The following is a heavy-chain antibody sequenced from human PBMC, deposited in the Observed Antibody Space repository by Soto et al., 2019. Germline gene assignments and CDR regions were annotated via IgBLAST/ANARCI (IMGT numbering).Heavy chain of an antibody. V-gene: IGHV3-23*01. CDR3: AKASGESYPESRVFDQ. CDR2: IINTGGDT. J-gene: IGHJ4*02. CDR1: GLTFSRYA. D-gene: IGHD1-26*01. Sequence: PVGSLRLSCVVSGLTFSRYAMSWVRQAPGEGLEWVSAIINTGGDTLYADSVKARFTISRDNFKNTLYLQMNSLRAEDAAIYYCAKASGESYPESRVFDQWGQGTRVTVSS.